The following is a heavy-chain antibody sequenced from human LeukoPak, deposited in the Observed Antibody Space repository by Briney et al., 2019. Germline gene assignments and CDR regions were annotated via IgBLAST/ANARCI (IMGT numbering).Heavy chain of an antibody. CDR3: ARVGEYDSIDY. V-gene: IGHV4-59*01. CDR2: IYYSGSA. Sequence: SETLSLTCTVSGGSISSYYWSWIRQPPGKGLEWIGYIYYSGSANYNPSLKSRVTISVDTSKNQFSLKLSSVTAADTAVYYCARVGEYDSIDYWGQGTLVTVSS. D-gene: IGHD3-22*01. J-gene: IGHJ4*02. CDR1: GGSISSYY.